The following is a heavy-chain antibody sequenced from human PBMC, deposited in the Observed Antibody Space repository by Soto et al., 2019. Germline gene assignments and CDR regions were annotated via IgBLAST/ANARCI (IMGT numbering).Heavy chain of an antibody. J-gene: IGHJ4*02. CDR3: ARRYGSAFDY. CDR2: IYYSGST. D-gene: IGHD1-26*01. V-gene: IGHV4-59*08. Sequence: QVQLQESGPGLVKPSETLSLTCTVSGGTISSWYWSWIRQPPGKGLEWIGYIYYSGSTNCNPSLXSXVXIXXDTSKNQFSLKLSSVSAADTAVYYCARRYGSAFDYWGQGTLVTVSS. CDR1: GGTISSWY.